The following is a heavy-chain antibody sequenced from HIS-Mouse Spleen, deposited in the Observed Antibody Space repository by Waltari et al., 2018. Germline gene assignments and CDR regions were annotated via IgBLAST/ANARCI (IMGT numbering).Heavy chain of an antibody. CDR3: AREIPYSSSWYDWYFDL. D-gene: IGHD6-13*01. Sequence: QLQLQESGPGLVKPSEPLSLTCTVSGCSISSSSYSWGWIRQPPGTGLEWIGSIYYSGSTYYNPSLKSRVTISVDTSKNQFSLKLSSVTAADTAVYYCAREIPYSSSWYDWYFDLWGRGTLVTVSS. V-gene: IGHV4-39*07. J-gene: IGHJ2*01. CDR1: GCSISSSSYS. CDR2: IYYSGST.